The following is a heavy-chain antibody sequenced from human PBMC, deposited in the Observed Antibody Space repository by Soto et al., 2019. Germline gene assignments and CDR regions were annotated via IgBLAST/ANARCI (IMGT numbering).Heavy chain of an antibody. CDR2: MSYDGKKK. CDR3: AKDAVAGYGTNVFDY. CDR1: GFTFSNFG. D-gene: IGHD6-19*01. Sequence: QVQLVESGGGVVQPGRSLRVSCAASGFTFSNFGIHWVRQAPDKGLEWVALMSYDGKKKYYADSVKGRFTISRDNSKNTLYLEMNSLRAEDTAVYYCAKDAVAGYGTNVFDYWGQGTLVTVSS. J-gene: IGHJ4*02. V-gene: IGHV3-30*18.